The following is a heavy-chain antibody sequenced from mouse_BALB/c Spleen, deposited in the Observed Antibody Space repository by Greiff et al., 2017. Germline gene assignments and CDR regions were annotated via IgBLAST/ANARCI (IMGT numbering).Heavy chain of an antibody. CDR2: INPYNGDT. CDR3: ARVYYGNYSAMDY. J-gene: IGHJ4*01. V-gene: IGHV1-20*02. Sequence: VQLQQSGPELVKPGASVKISCKASGYSFTGYFMNWVMQSHGKSLEWIGRINPYNGDTFYNQKFKGKATLTVDKSSSTAHMELRSLASEDSAVYYCARVYYGNYSAMDYWGQGTSVTVSS. D-gene: IGHD2-1*01. CDR1: GYSFTGYF.